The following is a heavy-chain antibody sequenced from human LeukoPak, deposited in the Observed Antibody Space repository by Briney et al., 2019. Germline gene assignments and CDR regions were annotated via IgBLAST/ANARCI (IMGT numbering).Heavy chain of an antibody. CDR2: IYSGGST. CDR1: GFTVSSDY. D-gene: IGHD2-2*02. CDR3: ARGICGTTSCYIPTWFDP. Sequence: GGSLRLSCAASGFTVSSDYMSWVRQAPGKGLEWVSVIYSGGSTYYADSVKGRFTISRDNSKNTLYLQMNSLRAEDTAVYYCARGICGTTSCYIPTWFDPWGQGTLVTVSS. J-gene: IGHJ5*02. V-gene: IGHV3-66*01.